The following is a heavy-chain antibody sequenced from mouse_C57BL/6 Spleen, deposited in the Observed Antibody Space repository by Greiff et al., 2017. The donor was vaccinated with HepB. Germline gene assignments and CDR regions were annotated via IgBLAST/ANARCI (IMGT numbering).Heavy chain of an antibody. CDR2: IYPRSGNT. V-gene: IGHV1-81*01. CDR3: AREGTGTAYYFDY. J-gene: IGHJ2*01. CDR1: GYTFTSYG. D-gene: IGHD4-1*01. Sequence: VKLQQSGAELARPGASVKLSCKASGYTFTSYGISWVKQRTGQGLKWIGEIYPRSGNTYYNEKFKGKATLTADKSSSTAYMELRSLTSEDSAVYFCAREGTGTAYYFDYWGQGTTLTVSS.